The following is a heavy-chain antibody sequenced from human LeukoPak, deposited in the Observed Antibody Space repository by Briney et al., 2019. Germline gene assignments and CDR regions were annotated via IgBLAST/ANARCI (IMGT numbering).Heavy chain of an antibody. CDR2: INWKSGSI. CDR1: GFTFEDYA. CDR3: AKNRARYDFWSGLAIDY. J-gene: IGHJ4*02. D-gene: IGHD3-3*01. V-gene: IGHV3-9*01. Sequence: GRSLRLSCAASGFTFEDYAMHWVRQAPGKGLEWVSGINWKSGSIGYADSVKGRFTISRDNAKNSLYLQMNSLRPEDTALYYCAKNRARYDFWSGLAIDYWGQGTLVTVSS.